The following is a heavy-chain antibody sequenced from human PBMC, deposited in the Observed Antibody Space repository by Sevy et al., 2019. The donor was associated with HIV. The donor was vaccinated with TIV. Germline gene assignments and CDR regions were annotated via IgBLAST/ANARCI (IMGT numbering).Heavy chain of an antibody. D-gene: IGHD2-2*01. V-gene: IGHV3-23*01. CDR3: AKDRGGLVPAAIYFDY. Sequence: GGSLRLSCAAFGFTFSSYAMSWVRQAPGKGLEWVSAISGSGGSTYYADSVKGRFTSSRDNSKNTLYLQMNSLRAEDTAVYYCAKDRGGLVPAAIYFDYWGQGTLVTVSS. CDR1: GFTFSSYA. CDR2: ISGSGGST. J-gene: IGHJ4*02.